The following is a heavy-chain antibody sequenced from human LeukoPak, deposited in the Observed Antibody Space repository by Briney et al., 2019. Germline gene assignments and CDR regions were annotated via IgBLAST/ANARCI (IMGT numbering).Heavy chain of an antibody. Sequence: SETLSLTCTVSGGSISSYYWSWIRQPAGKGLEWIGRIDTSGNTNYKPSLKSRVTMSVDTSKKQFSLKLSSVTAADTAVYYCASDSRGWRFDYWGQGTLVTVSS. D-gene: IGHD6-19*01. V-gene: IGHV4-4*07. J-gene: IGHJ4*02. CDR2: IDTSGNT. CDR1: GGSISSYY. CDR3: ASDSRGWRFDY.